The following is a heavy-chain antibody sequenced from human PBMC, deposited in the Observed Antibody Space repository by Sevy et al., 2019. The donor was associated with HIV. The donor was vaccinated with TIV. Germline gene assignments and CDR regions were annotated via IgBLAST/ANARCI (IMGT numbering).Heavy chain of an antibody. CDR1: GFTFSSYA. Sequence: GGSLRLSCGASGFTFSSYAMHWVRQAPGKGLEWVAFIRYDGTRKDYADSVKGRFTISRDNSKKTLFLQMNSLRAEDTAVYYCARGGDFLLTDWGQGALVTVSS. V-gene: IGHV3-30*02. CDR2: IRYDGTRK. CDR3: ARGGDFLLTD. J-gene: IGHJ4*02. D-gene: IGHD2-21*01.